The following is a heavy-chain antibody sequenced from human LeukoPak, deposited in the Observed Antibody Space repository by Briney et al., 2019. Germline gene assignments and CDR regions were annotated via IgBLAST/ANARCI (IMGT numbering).Heavy chain of an antibody. CDR3: ARRAGAYTHPYDY. CDR1: GFTVSSNS. V-gene: IGHV3-53*01. J-gene: IGHJ4*02. Sequence: GGSLRLSCTVSGFTVSSNSMSWVRQAPGKVLEWVSFIYSAGSTHYSDSVKGRFTISIDNSKNTLYLQMNSLRAEDTAVYYCARRAGAYTHPYDYWGQGTLVTVS. CDR2: IYSAGST. D-gene: IGHD3-16*01.